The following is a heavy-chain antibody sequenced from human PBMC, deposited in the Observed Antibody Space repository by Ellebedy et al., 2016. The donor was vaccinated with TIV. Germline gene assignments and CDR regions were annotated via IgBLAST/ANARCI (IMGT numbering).Heavy chain of an antibody. CDR3: AKGRGGRSDSSAPRYYFDD. CDR1: GFTFSSYA. V-gene: IGHV3-23*01. D-gene: IGHD3-22*01. CDR2: ISNTGSRT. Sequence: GASLKISCAASGFTFSSYAMSWVRQAPGKGLEWVSTISNTGSRTYYADSVEGRFIISRDNSKKTLYLQMNSLRAEDTAVYYCAKGRGGRSDSSAPRYYFDDWGLGTLVTVSS. J-gene: IGHJ4*02.